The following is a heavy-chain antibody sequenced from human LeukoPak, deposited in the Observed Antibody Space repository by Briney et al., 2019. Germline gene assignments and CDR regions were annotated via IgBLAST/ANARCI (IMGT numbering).Heavy chain of an antibody. V-gene: IGHV3-33*01. CDR2: IWYDGSNK. Sequence: PGGSLRLSCAASGFTFSSYGMHWVRQAPGKGLEWVAIIWYDGSNKYYADSVKGRFTISRDNSKSTLYLQMNSLRAVDTAVYYCARVKGSGATGACDYWGQGTLVTVSS. J-gene: IGHJ4*02. CDR1: GFTFSSYG. D-gene: IGHD1-26*01. CDR3: ARVKGSGATGACDY.